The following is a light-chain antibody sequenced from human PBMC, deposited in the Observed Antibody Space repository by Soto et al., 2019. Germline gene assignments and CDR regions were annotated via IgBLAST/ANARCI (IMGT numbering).Light chain of an antibody. Sequence: QSVLTQPPSASGTPGQRVTISCSGSSSHIGANPINWYQQLPGTAPKLLIYNNDQRPSGVPDRFSASKSGTSASLAISGLQSEDEADDYCEAWDDSLYGAVLGGGTKLTVL. V-gene: IGLV1-44*01. CDR2: NND. CDR3: EAWDDSLYGAV. J-gene: IGLJ2*01. CDR1: SSHIGANP.